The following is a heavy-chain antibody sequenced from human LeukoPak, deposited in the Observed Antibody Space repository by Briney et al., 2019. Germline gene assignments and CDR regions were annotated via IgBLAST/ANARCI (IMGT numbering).Heavy chain of an antibody. V-gene: IGHV1-18*01. CDR3: ARGSKPITIFGVVIRNNFDY. D-gene: IGHD3-3*01. J-gene: IGHJ4*02. Sequence: ASVKVSCKASGYTFTSYGISWVRQAPGQGLEWMGWISAYNGNTNYAQKLQGRVTMTRNTSISTAYMELSSLRSEDTAVYYCARGSKPITIFGVVIRNNFDYWGQGTLVTVSS. CDR1: GYTFTSYG. CDR2: ISAYNGNT.